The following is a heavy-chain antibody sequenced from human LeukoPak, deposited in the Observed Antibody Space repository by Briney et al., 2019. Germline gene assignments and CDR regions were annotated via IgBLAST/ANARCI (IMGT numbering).Heavy chain of an antibody. CDR1: GFTFSSYS. D-gene: IGHD1-1*01. Sequence: GGSLRLSCAASGFTFSSYSMNWVRQAPGKGLEWVSYISSSGSTIYYTDSVKGRFTISRDNAKNSLYLQMNSLRAEDTAVYYCANRGTGDAFDIWGQGTMVTVSS. CDR2: ISSSGSTI. CDR3: ANRGTGDAFDI. V-gene: IGHV3-48*01. J-gene: IGHJ3*02.